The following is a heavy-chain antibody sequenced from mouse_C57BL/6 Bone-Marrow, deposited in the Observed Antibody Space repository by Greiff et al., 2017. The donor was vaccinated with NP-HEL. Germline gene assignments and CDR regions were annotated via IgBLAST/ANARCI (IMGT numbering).Heavy chain of an antibody. D-gene: IGHD4-1*01. CDR1: GYSITSGYD. CDR3: ARGGNWDFDY. V-gene: IGHV3-1*01. Sequence: EVQLVESGPGMVKPSQSLSLTCTVTGYSITSGYDWHWIRHFPGNKLEWMGYISYSGSTNYNPSLKSRISITHDTSKNHFFLKLNSVTTEDTATYYCARGGNWDFDYWGQGTTLTVSS. J-gene: IGHJ2*01. CDR2: ISYSGST.